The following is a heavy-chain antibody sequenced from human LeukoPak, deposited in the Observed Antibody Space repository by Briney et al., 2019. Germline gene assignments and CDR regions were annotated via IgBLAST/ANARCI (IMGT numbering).Heavy chain of an antibody. CDR2: ISAYNGNT. CDR3: ARARRNYHRDKWFHP. V-gene: IGHV1-18*01. D-gene: IGHD1-7*01. Sequence: ASVKVSCKASGYTFTSYGISWVRQAPGQGLEWMGWISAYNGNTNYAQKLQGRVTMTTDTSTSTAYMELRSLRSDDTAVYYCARARRNYHRDKWFHPWGQGTLVTVSS. J-gene: IGHJ5*02. CDR1: GYTFTSYG.